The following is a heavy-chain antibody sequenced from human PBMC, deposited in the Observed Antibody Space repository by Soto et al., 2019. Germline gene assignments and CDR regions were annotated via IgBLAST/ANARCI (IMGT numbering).Heavy chain of an antibody. Sequence: QVQLVESGGGAVQPGRSLRVSCVASGFTFSGFAMHWVRQAPGKGLGPVAVISYDGSYTHHSDSVKGRFTISRDNSKNTLYLQMNSLRIEDTAVYYCAKDQGVGGTLGLFHYWGQGILVTGSS. CDR3: AKDQGVGGTLGLFHY. J-gene: IGHJ4*02. V-gene: IGHV3-30*18. CDR1: GFTFSGFA. D-gene: IGHD1-26*01. CDR2: ISYDGSYT.